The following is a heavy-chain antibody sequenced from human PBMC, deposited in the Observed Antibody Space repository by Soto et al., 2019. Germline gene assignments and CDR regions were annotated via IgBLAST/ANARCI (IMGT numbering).Heavy chain of an antibody. CDR2: ISYDGSNK. CDR3: ARDMWPTSRYFDWSPSWYYYYGMDV. CDR1: GFTFSSYA. D-gene: IGHD3-9*01. Sequence: PGGSLRLSCAASGFTFSSYAMHWVRQAPGKGLEWVAVISYDGSNKYYADSVKGRFTISRDNSKNTLYLQMNSLRAEDTAVYYCARDMWPTSRYFDWSPSWYYYYGMDVWGQGTTVTVSS. V-gene: IGHV3-30-3*01. J-gene: IGHJ6*02.